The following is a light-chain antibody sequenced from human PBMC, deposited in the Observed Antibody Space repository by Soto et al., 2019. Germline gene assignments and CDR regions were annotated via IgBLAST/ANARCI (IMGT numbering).Light chain of an antibody. CDR3: QQYNNWPPCT. CDR2: GAS. V-gene: IGKV3-15*01. J-gene: IGKJ1*01. Sequence: EFVLTQSPATLSLSPGERATLSCRASQSVSSNLAWYQQKPGQAPRLLISGASTRATGIPARFSGSGSGTEFTLTISSLQSEDFAVYYCQQYNNWPPCTFGQGTKV. CDR1: QSVSSN.